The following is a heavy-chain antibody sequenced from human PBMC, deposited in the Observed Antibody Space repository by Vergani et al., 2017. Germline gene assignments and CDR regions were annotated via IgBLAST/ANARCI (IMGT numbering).Heavy chain of an antibody. CDR3: ARLPQRYDRSGYYRY. CDR2: INPNSGCT. Sequence: QVQLVQSGAEVKKPGASVKVSCKASGYTFTGYYLHWVRQAPGKGLEWMGWINPNSGCTNYAQKFQGRVTMTRDTSISTAYMELSRLRSDDTAVYYCARLPQRYDRSGYYRYWGQGTLVTVSS. D-gene: IGHD3-22*01. J-gene: IGHJ4*02. CDR1: GYTFTGYY. V-gene: IGHV1-2*02.